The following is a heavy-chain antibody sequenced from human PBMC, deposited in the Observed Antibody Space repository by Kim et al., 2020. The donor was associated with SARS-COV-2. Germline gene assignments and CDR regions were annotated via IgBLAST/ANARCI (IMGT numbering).Heavy chain of an antibody. CDR2: ISYDGSNK. CDR3: AKYSGYDFGVGYYDSSGYYHFDY. D-gene: IGHD3-22*01. Sequence: GGSLRLSCAASGFTFSSYGMHWVRQAPGKGLEWVAVISYDGSNKYYADSVKGRFTISRDNSKNTLYLQMNSLRAEDTAVYYCAKYSGYDFGVGYYDSSGYYHFDYWGQGTLVTVSS. V-gene: IGHV3-30*18. CDR1: GFTFSSYG. J-gene: IGHJ4*02.